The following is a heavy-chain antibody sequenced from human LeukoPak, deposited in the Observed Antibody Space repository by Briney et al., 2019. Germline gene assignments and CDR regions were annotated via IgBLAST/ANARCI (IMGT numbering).Heavy chain of an antibody. CDR2: VYNSGDT. V-gene: IGHV4-59*08. Sequence: SETLSLTCTVSGGSTSSDYCSWIRQSPGKGLEWVGYVYNSGDTGKNPSFKSRVTILLDTSKNQCSLKLTSVSAADTAVYYCARPSRDEEIDYWGQGTLVTVSS. CDR1: GGSTSSDY. J-gene: IGHJ4*02. CDR3: ARPSRDEEIDY. D-gene: IGHD5-24*01.